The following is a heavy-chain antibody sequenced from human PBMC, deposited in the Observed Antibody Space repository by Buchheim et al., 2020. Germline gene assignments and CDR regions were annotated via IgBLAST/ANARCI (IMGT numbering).Heavy chain of an antibody. CDR1: GGSVSSGSYY. D-gene: IGHD1-20*01. V-gene: IGHV4-61*01. CDR2: IYYSGST. J-gene: IGHJ3*02. CDR3: ARGQLTGTFHDAFDI. Sequence: QVQLQESGPGLVKPSETLSLTCTVSGGSVSSGSYYWSWIRQPPGKGLEWIGYIYYSGSTNYNPSLKSRVTISVDTSKNQFSLKLSSVTAADTAVYYCARGQLTGTFHDAFDIWGQGT.